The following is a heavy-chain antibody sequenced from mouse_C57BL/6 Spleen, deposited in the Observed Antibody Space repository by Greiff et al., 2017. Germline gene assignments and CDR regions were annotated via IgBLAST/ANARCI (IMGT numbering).Heavy chain of an antibody. CDR3: ARAEDDYDGRAMDY. V-gene: IGHV1-80*01. D-gene: IGHD2-4*01. CDR1: GYAFSSYW. CDR2: IYPGDGDT. J-gene: IGHJ4*01. Sequence: QVQLKQSGAELVKPGASVKISCKASGYAFSSYWMNWVKQRPGKGLEWIGQIYPGDGDTNYNGKFKGKATLTADKSSSTAYMQLSSLTSEDSAVYFCARAEDDYDGRAMDYWGQGTSVTVSS.